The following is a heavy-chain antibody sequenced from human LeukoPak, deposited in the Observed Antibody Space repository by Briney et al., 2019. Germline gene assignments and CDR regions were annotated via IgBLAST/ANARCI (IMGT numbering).Heavy chain of an antibody. CDR3: ARDPDPYCGGDCPSAAFDI. CDR1: GGSISSSNYY. V-gene: IGHV4-39*07. CDR2: IYYSGST. D-gene: IGHD2-21*02. J-gene: IGHJ3*02. Sequence: PSETLSLTCTVSGGSISSSNYYWGWIRQPPGKGLEWIGSIYYSGSTYYSPSLKSRVTISVDTSKNQFSLKLSSVTAADTAVYYCARDPDPYCGGDCPSAAFDIWGQGTMVTVSS.